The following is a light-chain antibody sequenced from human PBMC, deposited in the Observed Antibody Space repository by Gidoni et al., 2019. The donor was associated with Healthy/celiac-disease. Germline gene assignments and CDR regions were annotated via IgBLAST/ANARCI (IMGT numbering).Light chain of an antibody. CDR1: SSDVGGYNY. CDR3: CAYEGSYTLV. Sequence: QSALPQPRSVSGSPGQPVAISCTGTSSDVGGYNYVSWYQQHPGKAPKLMIYDVSKRPSGVPDRFSGSKSGNTASLTISGLQAEDEADYYCCAYEGSYTLVFGGGTKLTVL. J-gene: IGLJ3*02. CDR2: DVS. V-gene: IGLV2-11*01.